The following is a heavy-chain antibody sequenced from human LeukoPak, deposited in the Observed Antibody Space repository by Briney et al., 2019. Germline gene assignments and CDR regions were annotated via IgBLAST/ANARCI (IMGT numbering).Heavy chain of an antibody. CDR1: GGSFSGYY. J-gene: IGHJ6*03. Sequence: SATLSLSCAVCGGSFSGYYWSWIRQPPGKGLEWVWEINHSGSTNYNPYLKSRVTISVDTSKNQFSLKLSTVTAADTAVYYCARWAAALTRVPKSHMDVWGKGTTVTVSS. CDR3: ARWAAALTRVPKSHMDV. CDR2: INHSGST. V-gene: IGHV4-34*01. D-gene: IGHD2-2*01.